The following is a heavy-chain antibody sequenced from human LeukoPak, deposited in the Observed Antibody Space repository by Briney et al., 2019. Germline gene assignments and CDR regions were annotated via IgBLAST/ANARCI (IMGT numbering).Heavy chain of an antibody. J-gene: IGHJ4*02. CDR1: GFTFSTYA. Sequence: GGSLRLSCSASGFTFSTYAMHWVRQAPGKGLEYVSAISTNGGSTYYADSVKGRFTISRDDSKNTLYLQMSSLRDEDTAMYYCVNGDQSSWYRTLLYWGQGTLVTVSS. CDR3: VNGDQSSWYRTLLY. CDR2: ISTNGGST. D-gene: IGHD6-13*01. V-gene: IGHV3-64D*06.